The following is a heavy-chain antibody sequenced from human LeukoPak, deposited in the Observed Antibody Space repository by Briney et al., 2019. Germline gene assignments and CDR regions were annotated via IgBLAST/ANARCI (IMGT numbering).Heavy chain of an antibody. V-gene: IGHV1-46*01. J-gene: IGHJ5*02. CDR3: ARGGIRYCSSTSCYTGWFDP. CDR1: GYTFTSYY. CDR2: INPSGGST. D-gene: IGHD2-2*02. Sequence: ASVKVLCKASGYTFTSYYMHWVRQAPGQGLEWMGIINPSGGSTSYAQKFQGRVTMTRDTSTSTVYMELSSLRSEDTAVYYCARGGIRYCSSTSCYTGWFDPWGQGTLVTVSS.